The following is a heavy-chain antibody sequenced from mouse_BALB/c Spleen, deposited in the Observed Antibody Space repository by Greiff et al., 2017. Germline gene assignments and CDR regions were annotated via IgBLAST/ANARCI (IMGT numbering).Heavy chain of an antibody. V-gene: IGHV1-4*02. CDR2: INPSSGYT. J-gene: IGHJ4*01. CDR1: GYTFTSYT. Sequence: QVQLQQSAAELARPGASVKMSCKASGYTFTSYTMHWVKQRPGQGLEWIGYINPSSGYTEYNQKFKDKTTLTADKSSSTAYMQLSSLTSEDSAVYYCARRTRGAMDFWGTGTSVTVSS. CDR3: ARRTRGAMDF.